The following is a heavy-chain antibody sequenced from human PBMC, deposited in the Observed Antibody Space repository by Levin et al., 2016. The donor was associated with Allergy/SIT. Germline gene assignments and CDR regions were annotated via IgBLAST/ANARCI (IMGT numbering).Heavy chain of an antibody. Sequence: PGKGLEWVSLISGDGDNTYSADPVKGRFTISRDNRKNSLYLQMNSLTIEDTALYYCAKDIRVSGRNREDYFDYWGRGTLVTVSS. CDR2: ISGDGDNT. D-gene: IGHD3-10*01. CDR3: AKDIRVSGRNREDYFDY. V-gene: IGHV3-43*01. J-gene: IGHJ4*02.